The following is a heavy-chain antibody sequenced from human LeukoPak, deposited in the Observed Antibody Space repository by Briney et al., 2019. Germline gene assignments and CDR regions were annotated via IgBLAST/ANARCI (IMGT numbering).Heavy chain of an antibody. D-gene: IGHD3-22*01. CDR1: GFTFSSYI. V-gene: IGHV3-30-3*01. CDR2: ISDDGSNK. Sequence: GGSLRLSCVGSGFTFSSYIMYWVRQAPGKGLEWVAVISDDGSNKYYADSEKGRFTISRDNSKNTLYLQLNRVRAEDTAVFYCARGSSGYYYGELDYWGQGTLVTVSS. CDR3: ARGSSGYYYGELDY. J-gene: IGHJ4*02.